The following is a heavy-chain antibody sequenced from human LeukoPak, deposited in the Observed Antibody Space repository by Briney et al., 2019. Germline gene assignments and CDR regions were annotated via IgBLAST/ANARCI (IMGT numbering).Heavy chain of an antibody. CDR3: ARESDLSNYDRTDY. D-gene: IGHD4/OR15-4a*01. J-gene: IGHJ4*02. Sequence: SETLSLTCTVSGGSISSSSYYWGWIRQPPGKGLEWIGSIYYSGSIYYNPSLKSRVTISVDTSKNQFSLKLSSVTAADSAMYYCARESDLSNYDRTDYWGQGTLVTVSS. V-gene: IGHV4-39*02. CDR1: GGSISSSSYY. CDR2: IYYSGSI.